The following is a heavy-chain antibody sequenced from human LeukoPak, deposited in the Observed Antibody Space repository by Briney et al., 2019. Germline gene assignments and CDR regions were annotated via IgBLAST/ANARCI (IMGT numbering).Heavy chain of an antibody. Sequence: ASVKVSCKASGGTFSSYAISWVRQAPGQRLEWMGWINAGNGNTKYSQKFQGRVTITSDTSANTAYMELSSLRSEDTAVYYCARGDFYYDSSDPWGQGTLVTVSS. D-gene: IGHD3-22*01. J-gene: IGHJ5*02. CDR3: ARGDFYYDSSDP. CDR2: INAGNGNT. V-gene: IGHV1-3*01. CDR1: GGTFSSYA.